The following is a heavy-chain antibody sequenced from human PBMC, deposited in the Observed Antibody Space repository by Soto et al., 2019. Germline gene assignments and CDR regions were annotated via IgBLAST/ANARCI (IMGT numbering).Heavy chain of an antibody. V-gene: IGHV1-46*03. J-gene: IGHJ5*02. CDR1: GYTFTNHY. CDR2: INPSGGST. CDR3: ARDGEPETIAATDNNGLDP. Sequence: QVQVVQSGAEVKKPGASVKASCKASGYTFTNHYMHWVRQAPGQGLERMGIINPSGGSTSYAQKFQGRVTMTRDTSTSTVYMELSSLRSEDTAMYCCARDGEPETIAATDNNGLDPWGQGTLVIVSS. D-gene: IGHD6-13*01.